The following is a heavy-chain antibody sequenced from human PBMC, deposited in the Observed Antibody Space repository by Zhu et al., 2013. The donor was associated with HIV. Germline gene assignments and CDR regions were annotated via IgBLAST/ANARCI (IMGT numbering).Heavy chain of an antibody. V-gene: IGHV4-34*01. CDR1: GGSFSGYY. Sequence: QVQLQQWGAGLLKPSETLSLTCAVYGGSFSGYYWSWIRQPPGKGLEWIGEINHSGSTNYNPSLKSRVTISVDTSKNQFSLKLSSVTAADTAVYYCARGLPHIWGEGSIVVVPAARVGVHYYMDVWGKGTTVTVSS. D-gene: IGHD2-2*01. J-gene: IGHJ6*03. CDR3: ARGLPHIWGEGSIVVVPAARVGVHYYMDV. CDR2: INHSGST.